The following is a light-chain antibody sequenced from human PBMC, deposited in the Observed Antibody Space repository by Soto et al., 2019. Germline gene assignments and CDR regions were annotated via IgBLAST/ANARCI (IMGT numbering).Light chain of an antibody. CDR3: AAWDDSLNGVV. CDR2: SNN. Sequence: QSVLTQPPSASGTPGQRVTISCSGSSSNIGSNTVNWYQQLPGTAPKLLIYSNNPRPSGVPDRFSGSKSGTSASLAISGLQSEYEADYYCAAWDDSLNGVVFGGRTKLTVL. J-gene: IGLJ2*01. CDR1: SSNIGSNT. V-gene: IGLV1-44*01.